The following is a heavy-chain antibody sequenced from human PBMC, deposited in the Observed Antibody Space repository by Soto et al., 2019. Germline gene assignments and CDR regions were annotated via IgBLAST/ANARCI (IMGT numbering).Heavy chain of an antibody. D-gene: IGHD4-17*01. V-gene: IGHV4-31*03. Sequence: QVQLQESGPGLVKPSQTLSLTCTLSGVSITSGAYYWTWVRQHPGKGLEWIGYIYYNGNTYFSPSLKRRLTISRDTSTNQFSLKLSSVTAADTAMYYCARARLRAVYAFDFWGQGTMGTGSS. CDR3: ARARLRAVYAFDF. CDR2: IYYNGNT. CDR1: GVSITSGAYY. J-gene: IGHJ3*01.